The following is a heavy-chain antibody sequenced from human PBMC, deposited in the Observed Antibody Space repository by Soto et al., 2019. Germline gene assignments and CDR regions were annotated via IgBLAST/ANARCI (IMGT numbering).Heavy chain of an antibody. J-gene: IGHJ4*02. CDR1: GGSVSSATYS. CDR2: IYHSGTT. Sequence: QLQLQESGSGLVKPSQTLSLTCAVSGGSVSSATYSWSWIRQSPEKGLEWIGYIYHSGTTYYNPSLNSRATIPLDKSKNQISLHLSSVTAADTAVYYCARGDGSGSYFPFDYWGQGTLVRVS. V-gene: IGHV4-30-2*06. CDR3: ARGDGSGSYFPFDY. D-gene: IGHD3-10*01.